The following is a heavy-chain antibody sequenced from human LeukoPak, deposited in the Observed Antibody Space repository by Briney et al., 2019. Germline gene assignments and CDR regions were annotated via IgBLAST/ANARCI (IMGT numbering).Heavy chain of an antibody. D-gene: IGHD6-19*01. Sequence: GGSLRLSCAASGFTFSSYGMHWVRQAPGKGLEWVAVIWYDGSNKYYADSVKGRFTISRDNSKNTLYLQMNSLRAEDTAVYYCARDGPTIAVAGTAEYFQHWGQGTLVTVSS. J-gene: IGHJ1*01. V-gene: IGHV3-33*01. CDR2: IWYDGSNK. CDR1: GFTFSSYG. CDR3: ARDGPTIAVAGTAEYFQH.